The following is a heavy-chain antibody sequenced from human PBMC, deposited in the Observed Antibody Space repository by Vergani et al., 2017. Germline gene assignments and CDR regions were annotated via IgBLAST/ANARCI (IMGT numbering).Heavy chain of an antibody. J-gene: IGHJ4*02. CDR2: VYTSGMT. CDR1: GGSINTGAYY. V-gene: IGHV4-61*02. Sequence: QVQLQESGPRLVRPSQTLSLTCTVSGGSINTGAYYWSWIRQPAGKGLEWIGRVYTSGMTNYNPSLKSRVTILVDRSKSQLSLKLTSVTAGDTAVYFCARGRGYCSGGSCYGDYWGQGTLVTVSS. D-gene: IGHD2-15*01. CDR3: ARGRGYCSGGSCYGDY.